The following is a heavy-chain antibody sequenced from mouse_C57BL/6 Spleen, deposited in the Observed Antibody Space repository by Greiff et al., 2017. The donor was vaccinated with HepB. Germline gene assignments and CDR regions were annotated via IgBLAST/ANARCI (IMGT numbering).Heavy chain of an antibody. J-gene: IGHJ1*03. CDR2: IDPSDSYT. D-gene: IGHD1-1*01. CDR3: ARCYGSSYGYFDV. Sequence: QLQQPGAELVMPGASVKLSCKASGYTFTSYWMHWVKQRPGQGLEWIGEIDPSDSYTNYNQKFKGKSTLTVDKSSSTAYMQLSSLTSEDSAVYYCARCYGSSYGYFDVWGTGTTVTVSS. CDR1: GYTFTSYW. V-gene: IGHV1-69*01.